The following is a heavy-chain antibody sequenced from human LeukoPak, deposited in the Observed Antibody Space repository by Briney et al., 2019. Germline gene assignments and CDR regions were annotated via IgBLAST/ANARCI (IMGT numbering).Heavy chain of an antibody. CDR1: GGSVSSSSSY. J-gene: IGHJ3*02. CDR2: IYYSGST. D-gene: IGHD6-6*01. Sequence: PSETLSLTCTVSGGSVSSSSSYWGWIRQPPGKGLEWIGSIYYSGSTYDNPSLRSRVTISVDTSNNRFSLRLSSVTAADTAVYYCARARGRRAFDIWGQGTMVTVSS. V-gene: IGHV4-39*01. CDR3: ARARGRRAFDI.